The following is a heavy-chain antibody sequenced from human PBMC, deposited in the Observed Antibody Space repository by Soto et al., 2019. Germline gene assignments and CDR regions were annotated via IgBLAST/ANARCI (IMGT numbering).Heavy chain of an antibody. J-gene: IGHJ4*02. CDR2: INPNSGGT. V-gene: IGHV1-2*04. CDR3: ARGGSDFWSGPSFFDY. Sequence: GASVKVSCKASGYTFTGYYMHWVRQAPGQGLEWMGWINPNSGGTNYAQKFQGWVTMTRDTSISTAYMELSRLRSDDTAVYYCARGGSDFWSGPSFFDYWGQGTLVTVSS. CDR1: GYTFTGYY. D-gene: IGHD3-3*01.